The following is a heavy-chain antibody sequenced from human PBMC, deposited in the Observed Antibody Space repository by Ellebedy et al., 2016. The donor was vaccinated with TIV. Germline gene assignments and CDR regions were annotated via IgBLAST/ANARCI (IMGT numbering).Heavy chain of an antibody. Sequence: SVKVSXKASGGTFSSYAISWVRQAPGQGLEWMGGIIPIFGTANYAQKFQGRVTITADESTSTAYMELSSLRSEDTAVYYCAKDLFTRGMATITWGQGTLVTVSS. V-gene: IGHV1-69*13. CDR3: AKDLFTRGMATIT. CDR1: GGTFSSYA. CDR2: IIPIFGTA. J-gene: IGHJ5*02. D-gene: IGHD5-24*01.